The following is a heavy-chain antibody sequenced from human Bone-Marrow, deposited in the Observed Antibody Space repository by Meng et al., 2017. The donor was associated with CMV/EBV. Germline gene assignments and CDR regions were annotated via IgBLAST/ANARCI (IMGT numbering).Heavy chain of an antibody. J-gene: IGHJ4*02. CDR1: GFTFSSYA. CDR2: ISYDGSNK. CDR3: ARGKFLEWFNIPHFDY. Sequence: GGSLRLSCAASGFTFSSYAMHWVRQAPGKGLEWVAVISYDGSNKYYADSVKGRFTISRDNSKNTLYLQMNSLRAEDTAVYYCARGKFLEWFNIPHFDYGGQGTLVTVYS. V-gene: IGHV3-30-3*01. D-gene: IGHD3-3*01.